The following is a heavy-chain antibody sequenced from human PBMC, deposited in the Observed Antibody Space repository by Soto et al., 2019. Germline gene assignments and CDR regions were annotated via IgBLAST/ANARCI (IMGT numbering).Heavy chain of an antibody. V-gene: IGHV3-33*01. CDR3: AREGFITGTTGDS. CDR1: GFTFSSYG. J-gene: IGHJ5*02. CDR2: IWYDGSNK. Sequence: WGSLRLSCAASGFTFSSYGIHCFGHSPGKGLEWVAVIWYDGSNKYYADSVKGRFTISRDNSKNTLYLQMDSLRAEDTAVYYCAREGFITGTTGDSWGQGTLVTVSS. D-gene: IGHD1-20*01.